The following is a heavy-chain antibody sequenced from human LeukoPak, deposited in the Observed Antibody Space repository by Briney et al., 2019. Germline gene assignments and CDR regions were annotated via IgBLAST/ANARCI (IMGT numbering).Heavy chain of an antibody. CDR1: GYTFTGYY. CDR2: INPNSGGT. CDR3: AGYDGDFWSGRYNWFDP. V-gene: IGHV1-2*02. J-gene: IGHJ5*02. D-gene: IGHD3-3*01. Sequence: ASVKVSCKASGYTFTGYYMHWVRQAPGQGLEWMGWINPNSGGTNYAQKFQGRVTMTRDTSISTAYMELSRLRSDDTAVYYCAGYDGDFWSGRYNWFDPWGQGTLVTVSS.